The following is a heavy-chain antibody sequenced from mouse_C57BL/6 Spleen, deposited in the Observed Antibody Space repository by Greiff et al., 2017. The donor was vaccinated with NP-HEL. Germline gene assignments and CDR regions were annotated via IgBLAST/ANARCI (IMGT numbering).Heavy chain of an antibody. D-gene: IGHD1-1*01. Sequence: QVQLKESGAELAKPGASVKLSCKASGYTFTSYWMHWVKQRPGQGLEWIGYINPSSGYTKYNQKFKDKATLTADKSSSTAYMQLSSLTSEDSAVYYCARVPLLRGVYFEGWGTGTTVTV. CDR2: INPSSGYT. CDR3: ARVPLLRGVYFEG. V-gene: IGHV1-7*01. CDR1: GYTFTSYW. J-gene: IGHJ1*03.